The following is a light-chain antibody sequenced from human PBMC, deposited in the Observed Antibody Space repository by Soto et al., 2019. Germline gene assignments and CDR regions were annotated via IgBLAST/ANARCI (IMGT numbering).Light chain of an antibody. CDR3: QSYDSSLSGSAV. CDR2: GNS. V-gene: IGLV1-40*01. CDR1: SSNIGAGYD. Sequence: QSVLTQPPSVSGAPGQRVTISCTGSSSNIGAGYDVHWYQQLPGTAPKLLIYGNSTRPSGVPDRFSGSKSGPSASLAITGLQAEDEADYYCQSYDSSLSGSAVFGGGTQLTVL. J-gene: IGLJ7*01.